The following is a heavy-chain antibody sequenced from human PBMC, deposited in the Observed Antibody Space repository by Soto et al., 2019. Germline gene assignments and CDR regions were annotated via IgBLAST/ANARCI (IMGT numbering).Heavy chain of an antibody. V-gene: IGHV1-8*01. CDR2: MNPNSGNT. J-gene: IGHJ6*02. CDR3: ARDGRIAAAGRLYYYYYGMDV. D-gene: IGHD6-13*01. Sequence: ASVKVSCKASGYTFTSYDINWVRQATGQGLEWMGWMNPNSGNTGYAQKFQGRVTMTRNTSISTAYMELSSLRSEDTAVYYCARDGRIAAAGRLYYYYYGMDVWGQGTTVTVSS. CDR1: GYTFTSYD.